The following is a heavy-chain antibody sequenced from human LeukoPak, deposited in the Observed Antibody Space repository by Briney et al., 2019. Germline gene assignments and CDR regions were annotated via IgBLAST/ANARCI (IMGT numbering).Heavy chain of an antibody. V-gene: IGHV4-61*02. CDR2: MYTSGRS. J-gene: IGHJ3*02. D-gene: IGHD5-18*01. Sequence: SETLSLTCTVSGGSVSSGSYYWSWIRQPAGKGLEWIGRMYTSGRSNYNPSLKSRVTISIDKAMNQFSLKLTSVTAADTAVYYCARDRRGYSYPDAFDIWGQGTMVTVSS. CDR3: ARDRRGYSYPDAFDI. CDR1: GGSVSSGSYY.